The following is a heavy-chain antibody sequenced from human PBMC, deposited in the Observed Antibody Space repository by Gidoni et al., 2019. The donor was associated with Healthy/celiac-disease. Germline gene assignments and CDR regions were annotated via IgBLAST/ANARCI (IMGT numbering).Heavy chain of an antibody. CDR3: ARDGCSGGSCYSPYYYYGMDV. CDR2: IIPIFGTA. J-gene: IGHJ6*02. V-gene: IGHV1-69*06. Sequence: QVQLVQSGAEVQKPGSSVKVSCKASGGTFSSYAISWVRQAPGQGLEWMGGIIPIFGTANYAQKFQGRVTITADKSTSTAYMELSSLRSEDTAVYYCARDGCSGGSCYSPYYYYGMDVWGQGTTVTVSS. D-gene: IGHD2-15*01. CDR1: GGTFSSYA.